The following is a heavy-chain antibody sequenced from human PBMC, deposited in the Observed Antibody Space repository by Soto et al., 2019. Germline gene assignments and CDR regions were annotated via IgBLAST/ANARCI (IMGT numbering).Heavy chain of an antibody. CDR1: GVSFSSYY. Sequence: PSETLSLTCTVSGVSFSSYYWGGIRQPPGKALEWIGYIYYSGSTKYNPSLKSRVTMSVDTSNNQFSLSVSSVTAADTAVYYCARHSNRNYGLYYFDFWGLGAPVTVSS. J-gene: IGHJ4*02. V-gene: IGHV4-59*08. CDR3: ARHSNRNYGLYYFDF. D-gene: IGHD4-4*01. CDR2: IYYSGST.